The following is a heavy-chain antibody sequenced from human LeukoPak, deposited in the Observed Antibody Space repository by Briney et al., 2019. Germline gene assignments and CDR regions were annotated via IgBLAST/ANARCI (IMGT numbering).Heavy chain of an antibody. Sequence: PSETLSLTCTVSGGSLSTYYWSWIRQPPGKGLEWIGEIYHSGSTNYNPSLKSRVTISVDKSKNQFSLKLSSVTAADTAVYYCASLSIYCTNGVCYGGYWGQGTLVTVSS. CDR3: ASLSIYCTNGVCYGGY. D-gene: IGHD2-8*01. J-gene: IGHJ4*02. CDR2: IYHSGST. CDR1: GGSLSTYY. V-gene: IGHV4-34*01.